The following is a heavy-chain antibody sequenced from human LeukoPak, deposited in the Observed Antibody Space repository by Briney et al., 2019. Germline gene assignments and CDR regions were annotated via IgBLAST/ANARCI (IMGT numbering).Heavy chain of an antibody. Sequence: GASVKVSCKASGYTFTSYGISWVRQAPGQGLEWMGWISAYNGNTNYAQKLQGRVTMTTDTSTSTAYMELRSLRSDDTAVYYCARRYYGSGSYYNPHWYFDLWGRGTLVTVSS. D-gene: IGHD3-10*01. CDR2: ISAYNGNT. J-gene: IGHJ2*01. CDR3: ARRYYGSGSYYNPHWYFDL. CDR1: GYTFTSYG. V-gene: IGHV1-18*01.